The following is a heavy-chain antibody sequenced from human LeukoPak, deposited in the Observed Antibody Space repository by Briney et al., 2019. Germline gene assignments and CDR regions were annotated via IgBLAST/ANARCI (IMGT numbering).Heavy chain of an antibody. CDR2: INPNSGGT. V-gene: IGHV1-2*02. Sequence: ASVKVSCKASGYTFTGYYMHWVRQAPGQGLEWMGWINPNSGGTNYAQKFQGRVTMTRDTSISTAYMELSRLRSDDTAVYYRARDRVTAETGLDYWGQGTLVTVSS. J-gene: IGHJ4*02. CDR3: ARDRVTAETGLDY. CDR1: GYTFTGYY. D-gene: IGHD6-13*01.